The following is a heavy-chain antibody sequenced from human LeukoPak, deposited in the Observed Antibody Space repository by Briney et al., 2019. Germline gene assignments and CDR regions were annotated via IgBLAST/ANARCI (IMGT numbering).Heavy chain of an antibody. CDR1: GFAFGSYA. Sequence: SGGSLRLSCTASGFAFGSYAMAWVRQAPGKGLEGVAAIGSDYDRVHEDSVKGRFTISRDNSESTLYLQMDNLRPEDTAVNFCAKSAGVATIYFDCWGQGALVTVSS. CDR2: IGSDYDR. CDR3: AKSAGVATIYFDC. V-gene: IGHV3-23*01. J-gene: IGHJ4*02. D-gene: IGHD5-12*01.